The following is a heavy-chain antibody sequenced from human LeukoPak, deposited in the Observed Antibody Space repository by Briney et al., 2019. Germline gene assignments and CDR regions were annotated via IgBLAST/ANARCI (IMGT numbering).Heavy chain of an antibody. CDR2: INSDGSST. V-gene: IGHV3-74*01. J-gene: IGHJ4*02. CDR1: GFTFSSYW. Sequence: GGCLRLSCAASGFTFSSYWMHWVRQAPGKGLVWVSRINSDGSSTSYADSVKGRFTISRDNAKNTLYLQMNSLRAGDTAVYYCASRRDGYNYRFDYWGQGTLVTVSS. CDR3: ASRRDGYNYRFDY. D-gene: IGHD5-24*01.